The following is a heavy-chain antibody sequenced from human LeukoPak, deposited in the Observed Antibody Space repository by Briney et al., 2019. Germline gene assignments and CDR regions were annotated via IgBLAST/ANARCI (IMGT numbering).Heavy chain of an antibody. CDR1: GDSITSTTSY. Sequence: SETLSLTCTVSGDSITSTTSYWGWFRQPPGKGLEWIANIYYSGITYYNPSLESRVAIFVDTSKSQFSLKLSSVTAADTAVYYCARAPPGTGDAFDIWGHGTMVTVSS. CDR3: ARAPPGTGDAFDI. D-gene: IGHD1-14*01. CDR2: IYYSGIT. J-gene: IGHJ3*02. V-gene: IGHV4-39*01.